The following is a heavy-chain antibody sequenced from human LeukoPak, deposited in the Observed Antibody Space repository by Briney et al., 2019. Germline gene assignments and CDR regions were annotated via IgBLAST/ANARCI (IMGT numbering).Heavy chain of an antibody. CDR3: ARVRSSGWYSTPDAFDI. Sequence: GGSLRLSCAASGFTFSSYGMNWVRQAPGKGLEWVSSISSSSSYIYYADSVKGRFTISRDNAKNSLYLQMNSLRAEDTAVYYCARVRSSGWYSTPDAFDIWGQGTMVTVSS. J-gene: IGHJ3*02. CDR1: GFTFSSYG. V-gene: IGHV3-21*01. CDR2: ISSSSSYI. D-gene: IGHD6-19*01.